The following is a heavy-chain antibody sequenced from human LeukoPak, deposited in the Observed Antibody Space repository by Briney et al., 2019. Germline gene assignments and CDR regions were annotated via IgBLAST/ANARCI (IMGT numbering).Heavy chain of an antibody. CDR2: IYYSGST. Sequence: SETLTLTCTVSGGSISYYYWSWIRQPPGKGLEWIGYIYYSGSTKYNPSLKSQITISVDTSKNQFSLKLSSVTAADTAMYYCARQGNGDLYYFDYWGQGTLVTVSS. CDR3: ARQGNGDLYYFDY. D-gene: IGHD4-17*01. V-gene: IGHV4-59*08. CDR1: GGSISYYY. J-gene: IGHJ4*02.